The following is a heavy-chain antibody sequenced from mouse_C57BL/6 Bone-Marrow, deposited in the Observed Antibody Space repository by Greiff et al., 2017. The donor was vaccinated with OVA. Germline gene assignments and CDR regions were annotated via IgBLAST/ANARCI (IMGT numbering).Heavy chain of an antibody. V-gene: IGHV1-54*01. J-gene: IGHJ1*03. D-gene: IGHD1-1*01. CDR2: INPGSGGT. CDR3: ARERGSFITAGYFDD. CDR1: GYAFTNYL. Sequence: VKLMASGAELVRPGTSVQVSCKASGYAFTNYLLEWVKQRPGPGLEWIGVINPGSGGTNYNAKFNGKATLTADKFYSTAYMQLSSLTSEDAAVYFCARERGSFITAGYFDDWGTGTTVTVSA.